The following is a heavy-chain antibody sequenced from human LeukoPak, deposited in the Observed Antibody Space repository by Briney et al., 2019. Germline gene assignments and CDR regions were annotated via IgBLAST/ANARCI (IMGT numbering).Heavy chain of an antibody. Sequence: PGESLRLSCAASGFTFSSHWMTWVRQAPGEGLEFVANIKQDGSEINYADSVKGRLTISRDNAKNSLYLQMNSLRAEDTAVYYCACESVGFGEPPHFDYWGQGTLVTVSS. CDR1: GFTFSSHW. CDR3: ACESVGFGEPPHFDY. D-gene: IGHD3-10*01. V-gene: IGHV3-7*03. CDR2: IKQDGSEI. J-gene: IGHJ4*02.